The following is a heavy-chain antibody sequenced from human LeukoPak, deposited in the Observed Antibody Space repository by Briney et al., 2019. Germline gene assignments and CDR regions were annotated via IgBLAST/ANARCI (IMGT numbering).Heavy chain of an antibody. CDR3: ARGDYGDYEQTYYFDY. CDR1: GGSISSSSYY. Sequence: SETLSLTCTVSGGSISSSSYYWGWIRQPPGKGLEWIGSIYYSGSTNYNPSLKSRVTISIDTSKNQFSLKLSSVTAADTAVYYCARGDYGDYEQTYYFDYWGQGTLVTVSS. V-gene: IGHV4-39*07. J-gene: IGHJ4*02. D-gene: IGHD4-17*01. CDR2: IYYSGST.